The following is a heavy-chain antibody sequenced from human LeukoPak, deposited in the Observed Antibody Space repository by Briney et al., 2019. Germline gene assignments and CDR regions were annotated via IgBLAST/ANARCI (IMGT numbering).Heavy chain of an antibody. D-gene: IGHD2-8*02. CDR1: GDSISSYY. Sequence: SETLSLTCTVSGDSISSYYWSWIRQPPGKGLERIGYIYYSGSTNYNPSLKSRVTISVDTSKNQFSLKVSSVTAADTAVYYCARADFTGSPRFDYWGQGTLVTVSS. CDR2: IYYSGST. J-gene: IGHJ4*02. CDR3: ARADFTGSPRFDY. V-gene: IGHV4-59*01.